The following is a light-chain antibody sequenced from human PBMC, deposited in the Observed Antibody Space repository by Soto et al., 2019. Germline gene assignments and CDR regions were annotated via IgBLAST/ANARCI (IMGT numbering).Light chain of an antibody. Sequence: QSALTQPPSASGSPGQSVTISCTGTSSDVAAYNYVSWYQQHPGKAPKLMIYEVTKRPSGVPYRFSGSKSGNTASLTVSGLQAEDEAYYYCNSYSGSNHFYVFGTGTKVTVL. CDR2: EVT. CDR1: SSDVAAYNY. J-gene: IGLJ1*01. V-gene: IGLV2-8*01. CDR3: NSYSGSNHFYV.